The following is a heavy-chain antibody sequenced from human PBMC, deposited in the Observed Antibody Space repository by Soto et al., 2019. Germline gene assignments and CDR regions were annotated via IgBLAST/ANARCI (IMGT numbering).Heavy chain of an antibody. CDR2: ISSGGSTI. CDR3: ARDRAAGGY. Sequence: EVQLVESGGGLAQPGGSLRLSCVASGFSFSDYEMNWVRQAPGKGLEWVAYISSGGSTIHYADSVRGRFTVSRDNARKSLYLQMNTLSVGDTALYNCARDRAAGGYWGQGTLVSVSS. V-gene: IGHV3-48*03. J-gene: IGHJ4*02. D-gene: IGHD6-13*01. CDR1: GFSFSDYE.